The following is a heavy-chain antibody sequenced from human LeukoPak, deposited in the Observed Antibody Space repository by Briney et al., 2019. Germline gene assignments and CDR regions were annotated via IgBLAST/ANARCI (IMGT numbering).Heavy chain of an antibody. CDR1: GFTFSSYS. D-gene: IGHD5-24*01. CDR3: ARVNEGDGYNSHFDY. CDR2: ISSSSSTI. Sequence: GGSLRLSCAASGFTFSSYSMNWVRQAPGKGLEWVSYISSSSSTIYYADSVKGRFTISRDNAKNSLYLQMNSLRAEDTAVYYCARVNEGDGYNSHFDYWGQGTLVTVSS. V-gene: IGHV3-48*04. J-gene: IGHJ4*02.